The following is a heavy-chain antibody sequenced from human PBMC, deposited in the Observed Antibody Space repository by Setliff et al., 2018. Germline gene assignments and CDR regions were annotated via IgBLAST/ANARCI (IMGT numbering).Heavy chain of an antibody. V-gene: IGHV4-59*08. J-gene: IGHJ5*02. CDR2: IYGMGET. D-gene: IGHD3-10*01. Sequence: SETLSLTCTVSGASVRTYYWTWIRQPPGKGLEWIGNIYGMGETKYHPSLKSRVTLSVDTSKNQFSLKVSSVTAADTAVYYCARLRAPGSHGLDPWGQGTLVTVSS. CDR1: GASVRTYY. CDR3: ARLRAPGSHGLDP.